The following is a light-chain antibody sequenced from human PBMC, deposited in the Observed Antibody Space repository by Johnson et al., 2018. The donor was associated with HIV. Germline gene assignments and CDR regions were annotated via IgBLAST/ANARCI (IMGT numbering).Light chain of an antibody. Sequence: QSVLTQPPSVSAAPGQKVTISCSGSSSNIGRNYVSWYQQLPGTAPKLLIFDNNKRPSGIPDRFSASKSGTSATLGITGLKTGDEADYYCRSWDSRLSAYVFGTGTKVTVL. CDR1: SSNIGRNY. V-gene: IGLV1-51*01. CDR2: DNN. CDR3: RSWDSRLSAYV. J-gene: IGLJ1*01.